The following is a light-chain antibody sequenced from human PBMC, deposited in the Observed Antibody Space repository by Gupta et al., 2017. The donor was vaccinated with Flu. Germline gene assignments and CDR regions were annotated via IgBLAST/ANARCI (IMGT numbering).Light chain of an antibody. CDR3: QSAASSGIAPPV. CDR2: KDS. V-gene: IGLV3-25*02. CDR1: VLPQQY. J-gene: IGLJ3*02. Sequence: SSELTQPPSVSVSPGQTARITCSGDVLPQQYTNWYQQKPGQAPVMLIYKDSQRSSGIPERFSGSTSGTTVTLTIPGVRAEDEAAYYCQSAASSGIAPPVFGGGTTLTVL.